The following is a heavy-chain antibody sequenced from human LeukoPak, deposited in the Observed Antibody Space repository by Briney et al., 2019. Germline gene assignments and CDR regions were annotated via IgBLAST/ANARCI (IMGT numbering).Heavy chain of an antibody. CDR1: GFTFSSYS. CDR2: ISSSSSYI. J-gene: IGHJ6*03. D-gene: IGHD1-26*01. V-gene: IGHV3-21*01. CDR3: ARVIVGATGYYYYYMDV. Sequence: GGSLRLSCAASGFTFSSYSMNWVRQGPGKGLEGVSSISSSSSYIYYADSVKGRFTISRDNAKNSLYLQMNSLRAEDTAVYYCARVIVGATGYYYYYMDVWGKGTTVTVSS.